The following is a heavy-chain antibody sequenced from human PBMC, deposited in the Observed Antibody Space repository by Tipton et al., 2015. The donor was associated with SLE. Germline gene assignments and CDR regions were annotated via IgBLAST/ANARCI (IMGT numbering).Heavy chain of an antibody. CDR1: GGSISSSSYY. V-gene: IGHV4-39*07. J-gene: IGHJ3*02. CDR2: MYYSGST. D-gene: IGHD6-25*01. CDR3: ARVTPDERRAFDI. Sequence: TLSLTCTVSGGSISSSSYYWGWIRQPPGKGLEWIGSMYYSGSTYYNPSLKSRVTISVDTSKNQFSLKLSSVTAADTAVYYCARVTPDERRAFDIWGQGTMVTVSS.